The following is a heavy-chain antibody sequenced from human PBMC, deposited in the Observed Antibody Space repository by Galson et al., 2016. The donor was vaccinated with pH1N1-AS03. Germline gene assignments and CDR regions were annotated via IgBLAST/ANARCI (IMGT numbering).Heavy chain of an antibody. CDR2: IYTGGDT. D-gene: IGHD5-24*01. CDR1: GLSVAKNY. Sequence: LRLSCAVSGLSVAKNYMSWVRQAPGKGLEWVSSIYTGGDTLYTDSVRGRFTISRDDSKNTLYLQMNSLRAADTAMYYCARVDSSTYSDGWVPFDYWGQGTLVTVSS. V-gene: IGHV3-53*01. J-gene: IGHJ4*02. CDR3: ARVDSSTYSDGWVPFDY.